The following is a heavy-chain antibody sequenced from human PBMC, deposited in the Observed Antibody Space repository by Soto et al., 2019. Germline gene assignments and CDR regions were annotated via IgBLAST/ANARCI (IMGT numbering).Heavy chain of an antibody. J-gene: IGHJ6*02. CDR3: ARGQYYDFWSGYHLGSSYYYYYGMAV. V-gene: IGHV1-3*01. Sequence: GASVKVSCNASGYTFTSYAMHWVRQAPGQRLEWMGRINAGNGNTKYSQKFQGRATITRDTSASTAYMELSSLRSEDTAVYYCARGQYYDFWSGYHLGSSYYYYYGMAVWGQGTTVTVSS. CDR2: INAGNGNT. D-gene: IGHD3-3*01. CDR1: GYTFTSYA.